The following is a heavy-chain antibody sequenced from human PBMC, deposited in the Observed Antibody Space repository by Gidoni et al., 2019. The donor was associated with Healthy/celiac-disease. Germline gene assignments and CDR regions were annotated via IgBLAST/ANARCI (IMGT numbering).Heavy chain of an antibody. J-gene: IGHJ4*02. CDR3: ARSSRDGYNFFDY. CDR1: GGSISSYY. V-gene: IGHV4-59*01. D-gene: IGHD5-12*01. CDR2: IYYRGST. Sequence: QVQLQESGPGLVKPSETLSLTCTVSGGSISSYYWSWIRQPPGKGLEWIGYIYYRGSTNYNPYLKSRVTISVDTSKNQFSLKLSSVTAADTAVYYCARSSRDGYNFFDYWGQGTLVTVSS.